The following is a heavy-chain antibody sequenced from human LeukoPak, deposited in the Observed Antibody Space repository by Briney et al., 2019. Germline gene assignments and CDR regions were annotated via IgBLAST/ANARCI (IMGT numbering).Heavy chain of an antibody. CDR2: IYHSGSA. Sequence: SETLSLTCAVSGFSISSGYFWGWIRQPPGKGLEWIGNIYHSGSAYYNPSLKSRVTLSVDTSKNHFSLKLSSVTAADTAVYYCARGMPWAVVVIAAGFDYWGQGTLVAVSS. J-gene: IGHJ4*02. D-gene: IGHD2-15*01. V-gene: IGHV4-38-2*01. CDR1: GFSISSGYF. CDR3: ARGMPWAVVVIAAGFDY.